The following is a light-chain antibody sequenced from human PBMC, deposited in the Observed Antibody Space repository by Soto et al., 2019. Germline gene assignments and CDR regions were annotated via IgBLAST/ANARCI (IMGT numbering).Light chain of an antibody. V-gene: IGLV2-11*01. Sequence: QSALTQPRSVSGPPGQSVTTSCTGTSSDVGGYNYVSWYQQHPGKAPKLMIYDVSKRPSGVPDRFSGSKSGNTASLTISGLQAEDEADYYCCSYAGSYKVFGTGTKVTVL. CDR1: SSDVGGYNY. CDR2: DVS. CDR3: CSYAGSYKV. J-gene: IGLJ1*01.